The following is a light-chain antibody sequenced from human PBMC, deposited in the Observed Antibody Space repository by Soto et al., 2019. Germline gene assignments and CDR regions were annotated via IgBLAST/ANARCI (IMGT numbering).Light chain of an antibody. Sequence: SVLTQPPSASETPGQRVTMSCSGSTSNIGRNFVYWYQQVPGTAPKLLIYMNDQRPSGVPDRFSGSKSGTTASLAISGLRSEDEADYYCAAWDASVSSHVFGTGTKVTVL. CDR1: TSNIGRNF. CDR2: MND. V-gene: IGLV1-47*01. CDR3: AAWDASVSSHV. J-gene: IGLJ1*01.